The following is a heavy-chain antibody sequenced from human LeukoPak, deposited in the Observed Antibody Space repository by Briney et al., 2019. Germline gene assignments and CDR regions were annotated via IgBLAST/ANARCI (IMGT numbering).Heavy chain of an antibody. CDR1: GFTFSSYG. D-gene: IGHD3-10*01. CDR3: ARDVLTYGSYLDY. V-gene: IGHV3-30*03. J-gene: IGHJ4*02. CDR2: ISYDGSNK. Sequence: GGSLRLSCAASGFTFSSYGMHWVRQAPGKGLEWVAVISYDGSNKYYADSVKGRFTISRDNSKNTLYLQMNSLRAEDTAVYYCARDVLTYGSYLDYWGQGTLVTVSS.